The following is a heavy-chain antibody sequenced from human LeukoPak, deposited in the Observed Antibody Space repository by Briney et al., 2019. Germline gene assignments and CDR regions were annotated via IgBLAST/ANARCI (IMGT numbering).Heavy chain of an antibody. Sequence: ASVKVSCKASGYTFTGYYMHWVRQAPGQGLEWMGWISAYNGNTNYAQKLQGRVTMTTDTSTSTAYMELRSLRSDDTAVYYCASLDPYGPWGQGTLVTVSS. D-gene: IGHD3-10*01. V-gene: IGHV1-18*04. CDR3: ASLDPYGP. CDR1: GYTFTGYY. CDR2: ISAYNGNT. J-gene: IGHJ5*02.